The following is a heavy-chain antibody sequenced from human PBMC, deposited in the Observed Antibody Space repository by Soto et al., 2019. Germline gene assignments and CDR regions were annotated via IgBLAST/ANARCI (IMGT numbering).Heavy chain of an antibody. D-gene: IGHD3-10*01. V-gene: IGHV4-39*01. CDR1: GGSISSSSDY. Sequence: SETLSLTCTVSGGSISSSSDYWGWIRQPPGKGLEWIGSIYYSGSTYYNPSLKSRVTISVDTSKNQFSLKLSSVTAADTAVYYCARIPGSGRTDYYYMDVWGKGTTVTVSS. CDR2: IYYSGST. CDR3: ARIPGSGRTDYYYMDV. J-gene: IGHJ6*03.